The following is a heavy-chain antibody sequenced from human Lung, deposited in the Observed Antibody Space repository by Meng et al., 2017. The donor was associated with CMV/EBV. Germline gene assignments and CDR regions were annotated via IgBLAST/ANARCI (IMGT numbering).Heavy chain of an antibody. CDR3: AKEFPNNAFDV. CDR1: GFIFSDFA. D-gene: IGHD2-21*01. CDR2: ISYDGSNK. V-gene: IGHV3-30*01. Sequence: GESXKISCPASGFIFSDFAMHWVRQAPGKGLVWVAVISYDGSNKYYSDSVKGRFTISRDNSKNTLYLQMNSLRPEDTAVYYCAKEFPNNAFDVWGQGTMVTVSS. J-gene: IGHJ3*01.